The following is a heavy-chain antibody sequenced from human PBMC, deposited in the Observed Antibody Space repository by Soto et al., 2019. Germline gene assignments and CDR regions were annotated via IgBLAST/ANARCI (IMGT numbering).Heavy chain of an antibody. J-gene: IGHJ4*02. CDR1: GGSISSGGYY. CDR3: ARGRDVVVVAAKGFDY. Sequence: QVQLQESGPGLVKPSQILSLTCTVSGGSISSGGYYWSWIRQHPGKGLEWIGYIYYSGSTYYNPSLKSRVTISVDTSKNQFSLKLSSVTAADTAVYYCARGRDVVVVAAKGFDYWGQGTLVTVSS. CDR2: IYYSGST. D-gene: IGHD2-15*01. V-gene: IGHV4-31*03.